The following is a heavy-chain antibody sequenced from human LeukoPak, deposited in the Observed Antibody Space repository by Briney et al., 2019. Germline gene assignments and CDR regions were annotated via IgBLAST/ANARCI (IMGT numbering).Heavy chain of an antibody. Sequence: SETLTLTCPSHHLPSRRLYSPTRRQPPGKGLECIGEVNLQGSTNYNPSLMGRVAISVDMSENHISLQLTSVTAADTAVYYCATIDDSSGYYYFAYWGQGTLVTVSS. D-gene: IGHD3-22*01. CDR1: HLPSRRLY. CDR3: ATIDDSSGYYYFAY. V-gene: IGHV4-34*01. J-gene: IGHJ4*02. CDR2: VNLQGST.